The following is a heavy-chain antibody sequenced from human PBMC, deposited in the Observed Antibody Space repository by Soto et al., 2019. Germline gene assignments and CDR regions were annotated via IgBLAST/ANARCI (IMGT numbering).Heavy chain of an antibody. CDR1: GYTFTSYD. Sequence: ASVKVSCKASGYTFTSYDINWVRQATGQGLEWMGWMNPNSGNTGYAQKFQGRVTMTRNTSISTAYMELSSLRSEDTAVYYCARGPRTMVRGVRNTWFDPRGQRTLVTVSS. V-gene: IGHV1-8*01. CDR3: ARGPRTMVRGVRNTWFDP. J-gene: IGHJ5*02. D-gene: IGHD3-10*01. CDR2: MNPNSGNT.